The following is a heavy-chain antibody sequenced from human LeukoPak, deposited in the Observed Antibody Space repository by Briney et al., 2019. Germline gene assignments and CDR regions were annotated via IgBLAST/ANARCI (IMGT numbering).Heavy chain of an antibody. CDR2: ISGSGGST. D-gene: IGHD3-16*02. CDR3: AKIPMITFVGVIYYFDY. J-gene: IGHJ4*02. Sequence: PPGGSLRLSCAASGFTFSSYAMSWVRQAPGKGLEWVSAISGSGGSTYYADSVKGRFTISRDNSKNTLYLQMNSLRAEDTAVYYCAKIPMITFVGVIYYFDYWGQGTLVTVSS. V-gene: IGHV3-23*01. CDR1: GFTFSSYA.